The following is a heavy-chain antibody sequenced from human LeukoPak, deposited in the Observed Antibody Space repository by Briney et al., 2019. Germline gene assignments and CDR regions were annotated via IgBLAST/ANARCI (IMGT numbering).Heavy chain of an antibody. D-gene: IGHD3-10*02. V-gene: IGHV4-4*02. Sequence: SETLSLTCAVSGGSITTTNWWTWVRPPPGKGLEWIGEIHHSGTTHYNPSLKTRVTISVDNSKNQFSLKLTSMTAADTAVYFCARVFGGANWGQGTLVTVSS. CDR3: ARVFGGAN. CDR1: GGSITTTNW. CDR2: IHHSGTT. J-gene: IGHJ4*02.